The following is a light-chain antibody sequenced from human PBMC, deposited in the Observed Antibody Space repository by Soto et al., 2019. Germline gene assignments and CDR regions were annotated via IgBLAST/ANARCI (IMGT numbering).Light chain of an antibody. CDR3: QQSYSTPWT. CDR1: QGISNY. J-gene: IGKJ1*01. V-gene: IGKV1-39*01. Sequence: DIQLTQSPSSLSASVGDRVTITCRARQGISNYLNWYQQKPGKAPKLLISSASSLQSAVPSSFSGSGSGTDFNLTIASLQPEEFATYYCQQSYSTPWTFGQGTKVDIK. CDR2: SAS.